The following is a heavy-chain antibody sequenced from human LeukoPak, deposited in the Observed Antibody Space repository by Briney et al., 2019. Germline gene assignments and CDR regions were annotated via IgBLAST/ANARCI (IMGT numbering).Heavy chain of an antibody. CDR3: ARGDHFTGYLQYYFDQ. D-gene: IGHD3-9*01. V-gene: IGHV3-30*03. CDR1: GFSFSDYG. CDR2: ISYDGGHR. Sequence: GRSLRLSCAASGFSFSDYGMHWVRQAPVKGLEWVALISYDGGHRYYRDSVKGRFTISRNNSNNTLFLQMNDLSAEDSAVYYCARGDHFTGYLQYYFDQWGQGTLVTVSS. J-gene: IGHJ4*02.